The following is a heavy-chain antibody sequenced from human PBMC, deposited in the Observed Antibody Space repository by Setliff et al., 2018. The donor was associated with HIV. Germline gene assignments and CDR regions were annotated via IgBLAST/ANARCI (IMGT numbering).Heavy chain of an antibody. Sequence: PGGSLRLSCAASGFTFSSYSMNWVRQAPGKGLEWVSYISSSSNTIYYADSVEGRFTISRDNADNSLYLQMNSLRAEDTAVYYCARYALAVPGYHNAFDIWGQGTMVTVSS. CDR3: ARYALAVPGYHNAFDI. CDR1: GFTFSSYS. CDR2: ISSSSNTI. D-gene: IGHD6-19*01. J-gene: IGHJ3*02. V-gene: IGHV3-48*01.